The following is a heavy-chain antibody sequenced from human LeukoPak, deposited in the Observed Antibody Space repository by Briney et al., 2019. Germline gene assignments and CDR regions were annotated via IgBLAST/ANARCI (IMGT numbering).Heavy chain of an antibody. D-gene: IGHD5-18*01. CDR2: MNPNSGNT. J-gene: IGHJ5*02. V-gene: IGHV1-8*03. CDR3: AREGRSRAMVTRFDP. CDR1: GYTFTSYD. Sequence: ASVTASCKASGYTFTSYDINWVRQATGQGLEWMGWMNPNSGNTGYAQKFQGRVTITRNTSISTAYMELSSLRSEDTAVYYCAREGRSRAMVTRFDPWGQGTLVTVSS.